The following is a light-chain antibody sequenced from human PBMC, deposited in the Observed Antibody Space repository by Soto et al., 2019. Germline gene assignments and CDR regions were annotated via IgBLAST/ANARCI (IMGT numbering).Light chain of an antibody. CDR2: AAS. CDR1: QGISSY. CDR3: QKYSGALFT. J-gene: IGKJ3*01. V-gene: IGKV1-27*01. Sequence: SSLSASVGDRVTITCRASQGISSYLAWYQQKPGKVPKLLISAASTLQSGVPSRFSGGGSGTHFTLTISSLQPEDVATYYCQKYSGALFTFGPGAKVDIK.